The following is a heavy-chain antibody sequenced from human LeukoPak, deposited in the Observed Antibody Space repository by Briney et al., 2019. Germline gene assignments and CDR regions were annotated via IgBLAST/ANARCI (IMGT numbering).Heavy chain of an antibody. V-gene: IGHV4-59*01. CDR3: ARDPNYYDFWSGYYTGAAFDI. CDR2: IYYSGST. CDR1: GGSISSYY. J-gene: IGHJ3*02. D-gene: IGHD3-3*01. Sequence: SETLSLTCTVSGGSISSYYWSWIRQPPGKGLEWIGYIYYSGSTNYNPSLKSRVTISVDTSKNRFSLKLSSVTAADTAAYYCARDPNYYDFWSGYYTGAAFDIWGQGTMVTVSS.